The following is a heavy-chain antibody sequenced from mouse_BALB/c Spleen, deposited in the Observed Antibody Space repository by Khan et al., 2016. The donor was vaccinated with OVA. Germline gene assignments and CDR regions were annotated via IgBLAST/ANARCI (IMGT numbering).Heavy chain of an antibody. J-gene: IGHJ3*01. CDR1: GYTFTSYV. D-gene: IGHD2-12*01. Sequence: VQLQQSGPEVVKPGASVKMSCKASGYTFTSYVMHWVKQKPGQGLEWIGYIYPFNDATKFNEKFNGKATLTSDKSSRTAYMELSNLTSEDSAVXYGAQVGSYSVSFVHWGKGTLVTVSA. V-gene: IGHV1S136*01. CDR3: AQVGSYSVSFVH. CDR2: IYPFNDAT.